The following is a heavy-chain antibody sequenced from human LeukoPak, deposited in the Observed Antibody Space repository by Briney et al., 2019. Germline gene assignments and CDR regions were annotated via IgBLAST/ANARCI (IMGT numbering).Heavy chain of an antibody. J-gene: IGHJ4*02. D-gene: IGHD1-20*01. V-gene: IGHV4-59*12. Sequence: PSETLSLTCTVSGDSISGYYWSWVRQPPGKGLEWIGYIFHSGSTKYNPSLESRVTISIDTSKNQFSLRLSSVTAADTAVYYCATLFRITGTDYWGQGTLVTVSS. CDR1: GDSISGYY. CDR2: IFHSGST. CDR3: ATLFRITGTDY.